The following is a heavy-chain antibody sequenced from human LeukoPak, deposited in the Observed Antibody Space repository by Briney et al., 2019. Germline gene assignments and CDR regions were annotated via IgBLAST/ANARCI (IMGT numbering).Heavy chain of an antibody. J-gene: IGHJ4*02. CDR3: AKGSGYDTDFDY. CDR2: ISGSSDNT. CDR1: GFTFSTYV. Sequence: GGSLRLSCAASGFTFSTYVMSWVRPAPGKGLEWVSGISGSSDNTYYADCVNGRFTASRDNSNNTLCLQMTSLRAEDTAIYYCAKGSGYDTDFDYWGQGTLVTVSS. V-gene: IGHV3-23*01. D-gene: IGHD3-9*01.